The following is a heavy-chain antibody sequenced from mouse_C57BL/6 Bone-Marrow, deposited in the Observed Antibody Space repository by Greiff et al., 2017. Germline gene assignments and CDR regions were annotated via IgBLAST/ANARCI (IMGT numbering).Heavy chain of an antibody. J-gene: IGHJ3*01. D-gene: IGHD1-1*01. Sequence: QVQLQQPGAELVRPGTSVKLSCKASGYTFTSYWMHWVKQRPGQGLEWIGVIDPSDSYTNYNQKFKGKATLTVDTSSRPAYMQLSSLTSEDSAVYYCAREGDYYYAAWFAYWGQGTLVTVSA. V-gene: IGHV1-59*01. CDR3: AREGDYYYAAWFAY. CDR1: GYTFTSYW. CDR2: IDPSDSYT.